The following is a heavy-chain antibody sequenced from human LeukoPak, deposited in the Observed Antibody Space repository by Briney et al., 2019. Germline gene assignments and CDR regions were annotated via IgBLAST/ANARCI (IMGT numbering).Heavy chain of an antibody. Sequence: PPETLSLTCTVSGGSISSYYWSWIRQPPGKGLEWIGYIYYSGSTNYNPFLKSRVTISVDTSKNQFSLKLSSVTAADTAVYYCARQEGPYYFDYWGQGTLVTVSS. V-gene: IGHV4-59*08. CDR1: GGSISSYY. CDR3: ARQEGPYYFDY. CDR2: IYYSGST. J-gene: IGHJ4*02.